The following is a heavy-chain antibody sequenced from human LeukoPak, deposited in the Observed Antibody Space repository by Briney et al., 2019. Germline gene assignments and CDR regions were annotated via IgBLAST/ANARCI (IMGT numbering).Heavy chain of an antibody. J-gene: IGHJ4*02. D-gene: IGHD3-3*01. Sequence: GGSLRLSCAASGFSFGLHWMSWVRQAPRKGLEWVANIKQDGSEKYYVDSVKGRFTISRDNAKNSLYLQMNSLRAEDTAVYYCAREDDFWSGYEVFDYWGQGTLVTVSS. V-gene: IGHV3-7*01. CDR1: GFSFGLHW. CDR2: IKQDGSEK. CDR3: AREDDFWSGYEVFDY.